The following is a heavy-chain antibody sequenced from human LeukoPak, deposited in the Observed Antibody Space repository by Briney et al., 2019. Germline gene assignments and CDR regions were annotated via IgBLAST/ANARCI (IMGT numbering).Heavy chain of an antibody. CDR3: AREGGLYCSSTSCYYY. J-gene: IGHJ4*02. CDR1: GYTFTSYY. Sequence: ASVKVSCKASGYTFTSYYMHWVRQAPGQGLGWMGIINPSGGSTSYAQKFQGRVAMTRDTSTSTVYMELSSLRSEDTAVYYCAREGGLYCSSTSCYYYWGQGTLVTVSS. D-gene: IGHD2-2*01. CDR2: INPSGGST. V-gene: IGHV1-46*01.